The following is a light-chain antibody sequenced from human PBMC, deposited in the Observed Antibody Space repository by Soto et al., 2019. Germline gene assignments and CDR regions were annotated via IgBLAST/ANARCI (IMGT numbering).Light chain of an antibody. V-gene: IGKV3D-20*02. CDR2: AAS. J-gene: IGKJ5*01. Sequence: EIVLTQSPGTLSLSPGDRATLSCRASQSVSSSYLAWYQQKPGQAPRLLMSAASSRATGIPDRFSGSGSGTDFTLTISRLEPEDFAVYFCHQRNKFGQGTRLEIK. CDR1: QSVSSSY. CDR3: HQRNK.